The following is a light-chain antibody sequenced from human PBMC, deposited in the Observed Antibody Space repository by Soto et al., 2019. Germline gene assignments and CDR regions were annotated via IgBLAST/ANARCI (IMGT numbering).Light chain of an antibody. V-gene: IGKV2-30*02. CDR3: MQGKYWPPIT. Sequence: DVVMTQSPLSLPVTLGQPASISCRSSQSLVHSDGNNYLSWFQQRPGQSPRRLIYKASNRDSGVPDRLSGSGSGTDFTLKISRVEVDDVGVYYCMQGKYWPPITFGQGTRLEIK. CDR1: QSLVHSDGNNY. CDR2: KAS. J-gene: IGKJ5*01.